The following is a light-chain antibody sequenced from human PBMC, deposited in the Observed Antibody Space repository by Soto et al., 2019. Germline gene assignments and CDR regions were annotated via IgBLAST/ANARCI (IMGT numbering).Light chain of an antibody. V-gene: IGLV2-8*01. Sequence: QSALTQPASVSGSPGQSVTISCTGTSSDVGGYNYVSWYQQHPGKAPKLMIYEVSKRPSGVPDRFSGSKSGNTASLTVSGLQAEDEADYYCSSYAGSNNVVFGGGTKVTVL. CDR3: SSYAGSNNVV. J-gene: IGLJ2*01. CDR2: EVS. CDR1: SSDVGGYNY.